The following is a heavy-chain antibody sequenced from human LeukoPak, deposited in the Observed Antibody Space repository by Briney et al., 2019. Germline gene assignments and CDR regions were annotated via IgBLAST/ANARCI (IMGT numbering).Heavy chain of an antibody. D-gene: IGHD3-10*01. J-gene: IGHJ4*02. CDR2: ISGCVGIT. Sequence: HGGSVRLSCAASGFPLSSYAMSRVRQAAGKGLEWVSTISGCVGITYYADSLRGRFTISSANSRNKLYPPLNSLIAEDPAQYYCAKRPIFGELLYYFDYWGQGTLVTVSS. V-gene: IGHV3-23*01. CDR3: AKRPIFGELLYYFDY. CDR1: GFPLSSYA.